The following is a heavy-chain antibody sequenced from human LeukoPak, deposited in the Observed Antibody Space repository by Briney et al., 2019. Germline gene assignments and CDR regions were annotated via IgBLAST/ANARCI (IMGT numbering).Heavy chain of an antibody. CDR2: ISYSGDST. Sequence: GGSLRLSCVASGFTFDRYAMSWVRQAPGKGLEWVSSISYSGDSTDYGDSVKGRFTISRDNSKNTLYLQMNSLRAEDTAVYYCAKRQEETVTTKRTPFDYWGQGTLVTVSS. CDR3: AKRQEETVTTKRTPFDY. D-gene: IGHD4-17*01. CDR1: GFTFDRYA. V-gene: IGHV3-23*01. J-gene: IGHJ4*02.